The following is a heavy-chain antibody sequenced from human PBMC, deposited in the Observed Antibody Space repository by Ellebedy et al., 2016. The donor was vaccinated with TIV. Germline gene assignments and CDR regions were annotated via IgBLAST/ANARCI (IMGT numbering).Heavy chain of an antibody. D-gene: IGHD6-13*01. CDR3: AKDNEFSSSWYSPVDTFDI. J-gene: IGHJ3*02. V-gene: IGHV3-23*01. CDR1: GFTFSSYS. Sequence: GGSLRLXCAASGFTFSSYSMTWIRQAPGKGPEWVSTVSGSDGSVHYTDSVKGRFTISRDNSKNTLYLQMRSLRAEDLAVYYCAKDNEFSSSWYSPVDTFDIWGQGTTVTVSS. CDR2: VSGSDGSV.